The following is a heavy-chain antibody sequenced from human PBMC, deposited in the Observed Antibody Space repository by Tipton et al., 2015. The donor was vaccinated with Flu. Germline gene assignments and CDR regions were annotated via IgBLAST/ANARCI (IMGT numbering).Heavy chain of an antibody. CDR3: ARRGYGSYAPIDY. D-gene: IGHD3-10*01. CDR1: GGSISTGDYY. J-gene: IGHJ4*02. CDR2: TSNTGST. V-gene: IGHV4-31*03. Sequence: SLTCTVSGGSISTGDYYWIWIRQHPGEGLEWIVYTSNTGSTFYNPPLKSRVTTSLDTSKNQFSLKVSSVTAADTAVYYCARRGYGSYAPIDYWGQGTLVSVSS.